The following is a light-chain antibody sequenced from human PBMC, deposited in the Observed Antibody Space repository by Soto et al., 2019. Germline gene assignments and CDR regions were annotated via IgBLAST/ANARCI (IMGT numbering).Light chain of an antibody. CDR3: QQFNNWPPLT. Sequence: EVVMTQSPATLSVSPGERATLSCRASQFVSTNLAWYQQKPGQAPRLLIYSASTRATGIPARFSGSGSGTEFTLTISSLLSADSAVYYCQQFNNWPPLTFGGGTKVEIK. V-gene: IGKV3-15*01. CDR2: SAS. CDR1: QFVSTN. J-gene: IGKJ4*01.